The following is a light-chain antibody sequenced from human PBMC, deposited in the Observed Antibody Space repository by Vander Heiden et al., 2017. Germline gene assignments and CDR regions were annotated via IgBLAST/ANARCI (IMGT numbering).Light chain of an antibody. CDR2: KAS. CDR3: QQYNNYRT. V-gene: IGKV1-5*03. Sequence: DIQITHSPSTLSASVGDRVTITCRSSQSISSWLAWYQQKPGKAPKLMIYKASSLETGVPSRFSGSGSGTEFTLTISSLQPDDIATYYCQQYNNYRTFGPGTKVXIK. J-gene: IGKJ1*01. CDR1: QSISSW.